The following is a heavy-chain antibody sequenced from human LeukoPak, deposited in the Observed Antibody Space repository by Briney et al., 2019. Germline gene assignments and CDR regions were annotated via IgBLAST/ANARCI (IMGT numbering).Heavy chain of an antibody. J-gene: IGHJ6*03. V-gene: IGHV1-2*02. CDR1: GYTFTGYY. CDR2: INPNSGGT. CDR3: ARGNGGRGIQLWFSGGSPYYYYYMDV. D-gene: IGHD5-18*01. Sequence: GASVKVSCKASGYTFTGYYMHWVRQAPGQGLEWMGWINPNSGGTNYAQKFQGRVTMTRDTSISTAYMELSSLRSEDTAVYYCARGNGGRGIQLWFSGGSPYYYYYMDVWGKGTTVTISS.